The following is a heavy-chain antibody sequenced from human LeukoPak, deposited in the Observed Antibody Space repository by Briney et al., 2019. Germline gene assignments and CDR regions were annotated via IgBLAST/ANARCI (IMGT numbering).Heavy chain of an antibody. Sequence: GGSLRLSCAASGFTFSSYALSWVRQAPGKGLEWVSAISGSGGSRYYADSVKGRFTISRDNSKNTLYLQMNRLRAEDTAVYYCAARMGNNWNTLDYWGQGTLVTVSS. V-gene: IGHV3-23*01. CDR3: AARMGNNWNTLDY. CDR1: GFTFSSYA. D-gene: IGHD1-20*01. J-gene: IGHJ4*02. CDR2: ISGSGGSR.